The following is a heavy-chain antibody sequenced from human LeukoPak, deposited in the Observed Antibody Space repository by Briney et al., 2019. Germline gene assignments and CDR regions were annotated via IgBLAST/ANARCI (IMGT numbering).Heavy chain of an antibody. V-gene: IGHV4-59*01. CDR2: IYYSGST. Sequence: SETLSLTCTVSGGSISSYYWGWIRQPPGKGLEWIGYIYYSGSTNYNPSLKSRVTISVDTSKNQFSLKLSSVTAADTAVYYCARESTVAGTGIDYWGQGTLVTVSS. J-gene: IGHJ4*02. CDR1: GGSISSYY. D-gene: IGHD6-19*01. CDR3: ARESTVAGTGIDY.